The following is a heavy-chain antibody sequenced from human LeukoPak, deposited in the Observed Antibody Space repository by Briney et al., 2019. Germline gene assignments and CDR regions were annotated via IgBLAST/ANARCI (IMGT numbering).Heavy chain of an antibody. D-gene: IGHD3-10*01. J-gene: IGHJ4*02. CDR1: GFIFSDFN. CDR3: AKSVPAIRGESDY. V-gene: IGHV3-30*02. CDR2: IRYDGDNK. Sequence: PGGSLRLSCAASGFIFSDFNMHWVRQAPGKGPEWVAFIRYDGDNKDYADSVKGRFTISRDNSKNTLYLQVNSLRAEDTAIYYCAKSVPAIRGESDYWGQGTLVTVSS.